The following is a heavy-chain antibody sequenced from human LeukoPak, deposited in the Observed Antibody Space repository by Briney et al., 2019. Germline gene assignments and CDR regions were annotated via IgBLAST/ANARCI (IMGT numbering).Heavy chain of an antibody. J-gene: IGHJ5*02. Sequence: ASVKVSCKASGYTFTGYYMHWVRQAPGQGLEWMGWINPNSGGTNYAQKFQGWVTMTRDTSISTAYMELSRLRSDDTAVYYCARAFTSGVINNWFDPWGQGTLVTVSS. CDR3: ARAFTSGVINNWFDP. V-gene: IGHV1-2*04. D-gene: IGHD3-10*01. CDR1: GYTFTGYY. CDR2: INPNSGGT.